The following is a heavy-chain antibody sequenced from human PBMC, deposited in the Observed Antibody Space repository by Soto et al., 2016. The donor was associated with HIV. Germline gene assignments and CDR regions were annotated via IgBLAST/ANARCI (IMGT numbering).Heavy chain of an antibody. CDR3: AREHRLEQLVYYQTYYMDV. J-gene: IGHJ6*03. CDR1: GFTFGDYY. CDR2: ISGSGSTI. D-gene: IGHD1-1*01. V-gene: IGHV3-11*04. Sequence: QVQLVESGGGLVKPGGSLRLSCAASGFTFGDYYMSWVRQAPGKGLQWVSSISGSGSTIHYADSVKGRFTISRDNTKSSLLLLLNSLRAEDTAVYYCAREHRLEQLVYYQTYYMDVWGKGTTVSVFS.